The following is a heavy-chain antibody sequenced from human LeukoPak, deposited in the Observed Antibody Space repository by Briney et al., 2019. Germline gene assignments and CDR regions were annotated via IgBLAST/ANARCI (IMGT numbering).Heavy chain of an antibody. V-gene: IGHV3-74*01. D-gene: IGHD3-22*01. CDR1: GFTFSGLW. CDR2: INSDGSTT. CDR3: ERLGYDSSGYHPFDY. Sequence: PGGSLRLSCAASGFTFSGLWMHWVRQAPGKGLVWVARINSDGSTTNYADSVKGRFTISRDNAKNTLYLQMNSLRVEDTALYYCERLGYDSSGYHPFDYWGQGTLVTVSS. J-gene: IGHJ4*02.